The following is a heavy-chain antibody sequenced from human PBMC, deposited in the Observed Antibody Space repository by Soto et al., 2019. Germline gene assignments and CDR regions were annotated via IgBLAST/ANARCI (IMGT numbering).Heavy chain of an antibody. Sequence: GASVKVSCKASGYTFTSYGISWVRQAPGQGLEWMGWISAYNGNTNYAQKLQGRVTMTTDTSTSTAYMELRSLRSDDTAVYYCARVGGSGSYYNVIDYWGQGTLGTVSS. CDR1: GYTFTSYG. CDR3: ARVGGSGSYYNVIDY. V-gene: IGHV1-18*01. J-gene: IGHJ4*02. CDR2: ISAYNGNT. D-gene: IGHD3-10*01.